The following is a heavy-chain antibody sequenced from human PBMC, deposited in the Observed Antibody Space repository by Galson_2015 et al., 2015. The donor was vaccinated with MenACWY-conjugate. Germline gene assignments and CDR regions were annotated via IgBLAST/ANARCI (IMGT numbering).Heavy chain of an antibody. J-gene: IGHJ6*04. V-gene: IGHV3-20*04. Sequence: SLRLSCAASGFTSDDYGMSWVRQAPGKGLEWVSGINWNGVTTSYADSVKGRFTISRDNAKNSLYVQMHTLRAEDTAMYYCARDRGRRTDYYYYGMDVWAKGTSVIVSS. CDR1: GFTSDDYG. CDR2: INWNGVTT. CDR3: ARDRGRRTDYYYYGMDV.